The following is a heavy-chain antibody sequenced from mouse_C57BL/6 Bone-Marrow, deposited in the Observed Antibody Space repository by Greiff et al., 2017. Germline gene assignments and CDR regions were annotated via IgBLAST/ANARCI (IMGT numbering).Heavy chain of an antibody. Sequence: LVESGAELVKPGASVKMSCKASGYTFTTYPIEWMKQNHGKSLEWIGNFHPYNDDTKYNEKFKGKATLTVEKSSSTVYLELSRLTSDDSAVYYCARDVNYGGYCFDYWGQGTTLTVSS. CDR3: ARDVNYGGYCFDY. D-gene: IGHD1-2*01. J-gene: IGHJ2*01. CDR1: GYTFTTYP. V-gene: IGHV1-47*01. CDR2: FHPYNDDT.